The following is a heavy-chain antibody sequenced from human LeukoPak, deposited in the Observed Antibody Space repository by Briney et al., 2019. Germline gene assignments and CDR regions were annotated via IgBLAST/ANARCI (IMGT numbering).Heavy chain of an antibody. V-gene: IGHV3-7*01. Sequence: GGSLRLSCAASGFTFRSYWMSWVRQAPGKGLEWVANIKQDGSDMYYVGSVKGRFTISRDNAKNSLYLQMNSLRAEDTAVYYCATGLEDSNIDYWGQGTLVTVSS. J-gene: IGHJ4*02. CDR1: GFTFRSYW. CDR2: IKQDGSDM. CDR3: ATGLEDSNIDY.